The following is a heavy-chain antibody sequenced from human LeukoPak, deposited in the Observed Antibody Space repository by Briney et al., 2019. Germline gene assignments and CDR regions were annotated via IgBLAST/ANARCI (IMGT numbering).Heavy chain of an antibody. Sequence: EGSLRLSCAASGFTFSGYGMHWVRQAPGKGLEWVAFIRYDGSNKYYADSVKGRFTISRDNSKNTLYLQMNSLRAEDTAVYYCAKDHAKYCSSTSCWGPFDYWGQGTLVTVSS. CDR3: AKDHAKYCSSTSCWGPFDY. J-gene: IGHJ4*02. CDR1: GFTFSGYG. D-gene: IGHD2-2*01. V-gene: IGHV3-30*02. CDR2: IRYDGSNK.